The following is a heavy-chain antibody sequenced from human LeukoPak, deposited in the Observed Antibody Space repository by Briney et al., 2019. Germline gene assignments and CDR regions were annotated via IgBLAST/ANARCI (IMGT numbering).Heavy chain of an antibody. CDR1: GGSISSHPYY. Sequence: PSETLSLTCSVSGGSISSHPYYWGWIRQPPGKGLEWIGSIYSSGSTYYNPSLKSRVTISVDTSKNQFSLKLSPVTAADTAVYYCARDINSGYGTFDYWGQGTLVTVSS. CDR2: IYSSGST. J-gene: IGHJ4*02. V-gene: IGHV4-39*07. CDR3: ARDINSGYGTFDY. D-gene: IGHD5-12*01.